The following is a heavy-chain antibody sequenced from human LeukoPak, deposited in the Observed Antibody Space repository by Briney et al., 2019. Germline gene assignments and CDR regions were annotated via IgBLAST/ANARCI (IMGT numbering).Heavy chain of an antibody. CDR2: ISAYNGNT. CDR1: GYTFTSYG. V-gene: IGHV1-18*01. Sequence: ASVKVSCRASGYTFTSYGISWVRQAPGQGLEWMGWISAYNGNTNYAQKLQGRVTMTTDTSTSTAYMELRSLRSDDTAVYYCAVNRGYSYGSPFDYWGQGTLVTVSS. CDR3: AVNRGYSYGSPFDY. J-gene: IGHJ4*02. D-gene: IGHD5-18*01.